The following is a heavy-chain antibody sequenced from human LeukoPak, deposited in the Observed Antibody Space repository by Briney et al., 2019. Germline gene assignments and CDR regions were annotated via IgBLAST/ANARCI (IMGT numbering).Heavy chain of an antibody. CDR3: ATGEYYYDSSGYYVDY. J-gene: IGHJ4*02. CDR2: TKNKANSYTT. V-gene: IGHV3-72*01. D-gene: IGHD3-22*01. CDR1: GFTFSDHY. Sequence: GGSLRPSCAASGFTFSDHYMDWVRQAPGKGLEWVGRTKNKANSYTTEYAASVKGRFTISRDDSKNSLYLQMNSLKTEDTAVYYCATGEYYYDSSGYYVDYWGQGTLVTVPS.